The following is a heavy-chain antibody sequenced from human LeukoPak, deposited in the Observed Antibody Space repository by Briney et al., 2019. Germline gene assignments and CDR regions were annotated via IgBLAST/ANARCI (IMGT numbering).Heavy chain of an antibody. D-gene: IGHD1-26*01. J-gene: IGHJ6*02. Sequence: PGGSLRLSCAASGFTFSLHTMQWVRQAPGKGVEGVALMSYDGTNKYYTDSVKGRFTISRDNSKNNLYLEINSLRAEDTAVYYCAKEGSGSYYYYKGMDVWGQGTTVTVSS. V-gene: IGHV3-30*18. CDR1: GFTFSLHT. CDR2: MSYDGTNK. CDR3: AKEGSGSYYYYKGMDV.